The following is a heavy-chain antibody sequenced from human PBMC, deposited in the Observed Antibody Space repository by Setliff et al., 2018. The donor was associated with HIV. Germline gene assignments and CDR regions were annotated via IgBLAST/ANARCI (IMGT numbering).Heavy chain of an antibody. CDR2: FDPEDGGT. CDR3: GRDLAAAGAFDI. J-gene: IGHJ3*02. V-gene: IGHV1-24*01. Sequence: GASVKVSCKVSGYTLTELSIHWVRQAPGKGLEWMGGFDPEDGGTIHAQKFQGRVTMTEDTSTDTAYMELRSLRSEDTAVYYCGRDLAAAGAFDIWGQGTMVTVSS. CDR1: GYTLTELS. D-gene: IGHD6-13*01.